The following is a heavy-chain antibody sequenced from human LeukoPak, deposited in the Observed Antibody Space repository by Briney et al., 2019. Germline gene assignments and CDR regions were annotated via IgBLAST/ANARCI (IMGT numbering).Heavy chain of an antibody. D-gene: IGHD6-19*01. Sequence: PSETLSLTCTVSSGSISSYYWSWIRQPPGKGLEWIGYIYTSGSTNYNPSLKSRVTISVDTSKNQFSMKLSSVTAADTAVYYCARGSGWYLYWGQGTLVTVSS. V-gene: IGHV4-4*09. CDR2: IYTSGST. J-gene: IGHJ4*02. CDR3: ARGSGWYLY. CDR1: SGSISSYY.